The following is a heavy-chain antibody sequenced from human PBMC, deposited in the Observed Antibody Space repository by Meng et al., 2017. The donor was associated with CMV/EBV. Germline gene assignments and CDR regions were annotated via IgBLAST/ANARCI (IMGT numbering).Heavy chain of an antibody. CDR2: IIPILGIA. Sequence: SVKVSCKASGGTFSSYAISWVRQAPGQGLEWMGGIIPILGIANYAQKFQGRVTITADKSTSTAYMELSSLRSEDTAVYYCAREPRRFYDFWSGYSGAFDIWGQGQWSPSPQ. D-gene: IGHD3-3*01. V-gene: IGHV1-69*10. J-gene: IGHJ3*02. CDR3: AREPRRFYDFWSGYSGAFDI. CDR1: GGTFSSYA.